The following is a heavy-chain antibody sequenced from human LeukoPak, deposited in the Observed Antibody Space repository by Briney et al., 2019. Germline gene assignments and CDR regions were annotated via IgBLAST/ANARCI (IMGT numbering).Heavy chain of an antibody. CDR2: IYTSGST. J-gene: IGHJ4*02. CDR1: GGSISSGSYY. CDR3: ASSGYSYGRFDY. Sequence: SETLSLTCTVSGGSISSGSYYWSWIRQPAGKGLEWIGRIYTSGSTNYNPSLKSRVTISVDTSKNQFSLKLSSVTAADTAVYYCASSGYSYGRFDYWGQGTLVTVSS. D-gene: IGHD5-18*01. V-gene: IGHV4-61*02.